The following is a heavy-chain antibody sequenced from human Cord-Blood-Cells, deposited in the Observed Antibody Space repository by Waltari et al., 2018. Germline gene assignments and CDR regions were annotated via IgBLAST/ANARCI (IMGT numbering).Heavy chain of an antibody. Sequence: QVQLVQSVAEVKKPGASVKVSCKAFGYTFTSHDINWVRQATGQGLEWMGWRNPNSGNTGYAQKFQGRVTMTRNTSISTAYMELSSLRSEDTAVYYCYSGSDAFDIWGQGTMVTVSS. CDR1: GYTFTSHD. CDR3: YSGSDAFDI. D-gene: IGHD3-10*01. J-gene: IGHJ3*02. CDR2: RNPNSGNT. V-gene: IGHV1-8*01.